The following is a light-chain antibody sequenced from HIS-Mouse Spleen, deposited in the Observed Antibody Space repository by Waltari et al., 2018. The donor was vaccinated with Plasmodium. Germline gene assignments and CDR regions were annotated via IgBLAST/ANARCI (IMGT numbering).Light chain of an antibody. CDR3: QQRSNWPSLT. CDR1: QSVSSY. CDR2: DAS. V-gene: IGKV3-11*01. Sequence: EIVLTQSPATLSLSPGERATISCRDSQSVSSYLAWYQQKPGQAPRRRIYDASNRATGIPARFSGSGSGTDFTVTISRLEPEDFAVYYCQQRSNWPSLTFGGGTKVEIK. J-gene: IGKJ4*01.